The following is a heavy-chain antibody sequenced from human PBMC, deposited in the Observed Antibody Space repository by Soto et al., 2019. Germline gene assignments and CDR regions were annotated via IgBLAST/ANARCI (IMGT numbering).Heavy chain of an antibody. CDR1: GASISSTTYY. V-gene: IGHV4-39*02. CDR3: SRDVGLANRLSTDDS. CDR2: IYHSGAT. J-gene: IGHJ5*01. D-gene: IGHD6-19*01. Sequence: SETLSLTCTVSGASISSTTYYWGWIRQYPGKGLEWIASIYHSGATYYNPSLQTRVTIYVDTSKNQISLNLTSVTAADTAVYYCSRDVGLANRLSTDDSWGQGILVTSPQ.